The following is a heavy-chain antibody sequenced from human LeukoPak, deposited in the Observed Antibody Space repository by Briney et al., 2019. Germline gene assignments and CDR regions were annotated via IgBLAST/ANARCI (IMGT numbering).Heavy chain of an antibody. V-gene: IGHV3-21*01. J-gene: IGHJ2*01. CDR1: GFTFSSYA. CDR2: ITTGIGYT. CDR3: ARGRYFDL. Sequence: PGGSLRLSCAASGFTFSSYAMSWVRQAPGKGLEWVSSITTGIGYTYYAASVKGRFTISRDNAKNSLYLEMNGLRVEDTAVYYCARGRYFDLWGRGTLVTVSS.